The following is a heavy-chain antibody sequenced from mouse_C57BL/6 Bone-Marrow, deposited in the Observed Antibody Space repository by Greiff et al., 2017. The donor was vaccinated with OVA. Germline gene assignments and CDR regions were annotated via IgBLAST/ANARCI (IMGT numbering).Heavy chain of an antibody. CDR1: GFNIKDDY. CDR2: IDPENGDT. CDR3: TTGGIV. J-gene: IGHJ1*03. Sequence: EVQLQQSGAELVRPGASVKLSCTASGFNIKDDYMHWVKQRPEQGLEWIGWIDPENGDTEYASKFQGKTTITEDTSSNTAYLQLSSLTSEDTAVYYCTTGGIVWGTGTTVTVAS. V-gene: IGHV14-4*01.